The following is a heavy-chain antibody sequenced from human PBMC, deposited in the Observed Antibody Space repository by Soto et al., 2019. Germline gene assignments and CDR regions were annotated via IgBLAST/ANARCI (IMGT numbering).Heavy chain of an antibody. J-gene: IGHJ6*02. CDR1: GGSISSGGYY. Sequence: QVQLQESGPGLVKPSQTLSLTCTVSGGSISSGGYYWTWIRQLPGKGLEWLGYIYYSGTTYYNPSLQSRVIISVDSSTNQSSLKLSSVTAADTAVYYCAKDYYGSGSLGYGMDVWGQGTTVTVSS. CDR3: AKDYYGSGSLGYGMDV. V-gene: IGHV4-31*03. CDR2: IYYSGTT. D-gene: IGHD3-10*01.